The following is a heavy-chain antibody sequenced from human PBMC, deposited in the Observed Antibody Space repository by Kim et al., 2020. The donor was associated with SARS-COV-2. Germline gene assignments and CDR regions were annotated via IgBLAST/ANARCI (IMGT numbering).Heavy chain of an antibody. CDR2: ISDSGNT. V-gene: IGHV4-31*03. CDR3: SCYGSGTSSGVDV. D-gene: IGHD3-10*01. J-gene: IGHJ6*02. Sequence: SETLSLTCSVSGGAITSGGYYLNWIRQPPGKGLEWIAYISDSGNTYYDPSLRSRATISTDPSKNQFFLKVTSVTAADTAIYYCSCYGSGTSSGVDVWGQG. CDR1: GGAITSGGYY.